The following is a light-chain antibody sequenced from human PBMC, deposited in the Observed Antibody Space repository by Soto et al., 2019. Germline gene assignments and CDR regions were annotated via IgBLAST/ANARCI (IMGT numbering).Light chain of an antibody. V-gene: IGLV2-14*01. CDR1: GSDVGGYDY. CDR3: SPYTSSSTYV. Sequence: QSVLAQPASVSGSPGQSITISCTGTGSDVGGYDYVSWYQHHPGKAPKVMIYEVTNRPSGVSNRFSGSKSGNTASLTISGLLAEDEADYYCSPYTSSSTYVFGTGTKV. CDR2: EVT. J-gene: IGLJ1*01.